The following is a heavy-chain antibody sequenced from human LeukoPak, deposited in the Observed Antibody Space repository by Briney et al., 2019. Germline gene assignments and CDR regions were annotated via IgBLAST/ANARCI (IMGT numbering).Heavy chain of an antibody. CDR2: IYATGTT. CDR1: GGSISGYF. J-gene: IGHJ1*01. V-gene: IGHV4-4*07. CDR3: AREGGGSNLCLD. D-gene: IGHD1-26*01. Sequence: SETLSLTCTVSGGSISGYFWSWIRQPAGKGLEWIGRIYATGTTNYNPSLKSRVTMSVDTSKNQFSLNLTSVTAADTAVYYCAREGGGSNLCLDWDQGTLVTVSS.